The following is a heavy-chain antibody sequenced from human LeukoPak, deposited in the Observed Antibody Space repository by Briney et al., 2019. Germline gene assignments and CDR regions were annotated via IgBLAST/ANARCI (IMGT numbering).Heavy chain of an antibody. CDR3: ARGHYDSSGYYYVPVNYYFDY. D-gene: IGHD3-22*01. Sequence: GGSLRLSCAASGFTFSSYWMHWVRQAPGKGLVCVSRINSDGSSTTYADSVKGRFTLSRDNAKNTLFLQMNSLRAEDTAVYYCARGHYDSSGYYYVPVNYYFDYWGQGTLVTVSS. J-gene: IGHJ4*02. CDR1: GFTFSSYW. CDR2: INSDGSST. V-gene: IGHV3-74*01.